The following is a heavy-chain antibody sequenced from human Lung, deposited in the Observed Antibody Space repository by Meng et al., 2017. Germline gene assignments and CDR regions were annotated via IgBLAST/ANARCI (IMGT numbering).Heavy chain of an antibody. Sequence: HWGTGRLKPSDTRALTCVVSVGSFSDYYWSWIRQPPGKGLEWIGEINHSGSTNYNPSLESRATISVDTSQNNLSLKLSSVTAADSAVYYCARGPTTMAHDFDYWGQGTLVTVSS. D-gene: IGHD4-11*01. CDR3: ARGPTTMAHDFDY. V-gene: IGHV4-34*01. J-gene: IGHJ4*02. CDR1: VGSFSDYY. CDR2: INHSGST.